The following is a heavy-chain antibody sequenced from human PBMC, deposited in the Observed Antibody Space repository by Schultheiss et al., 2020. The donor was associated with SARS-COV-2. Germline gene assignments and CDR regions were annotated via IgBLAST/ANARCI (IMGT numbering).Heavy chain of an antibody. CDR1: GGSISSYY. CDR2: INHSGST. D-gene: IGHD3-9*01. CDR3: ARSILTGYRYYYYGMDV. V-gene: IGHV4-34*01. J-gene: IGHJ6*02. Sequence: SETLSLTCTVSGGSISSYYWSWIRQPPGKGLEWIGEINHSGSTNYNPSLKSRVTISVDTSKNQFSLKLSSVTAADTAVYYCARSILTGYRYYYYGMDVWGQGTTVTVSS.